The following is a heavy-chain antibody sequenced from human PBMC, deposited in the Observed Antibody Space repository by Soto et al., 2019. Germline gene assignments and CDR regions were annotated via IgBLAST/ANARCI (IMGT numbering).Heavy chain of an antibody. Sequence: SETLSLTCTVSGGSISSYYWSWIRQPPGKGLEWIGYIYYSGSTNYNPSLKSRVTISVDTSKNQFSLKLSSVTAADTAVYYCARGQEVRAFNWFDPWGQGTLVTVSS. CDR2: IYYSGST. CDR3: ARGQEVRAFNWFDP. D-gene: IGHD3-10*01. J-gene: IGHJ5*02. CDR1: GGSISSYY. V-gene: IGHV4-59*01.